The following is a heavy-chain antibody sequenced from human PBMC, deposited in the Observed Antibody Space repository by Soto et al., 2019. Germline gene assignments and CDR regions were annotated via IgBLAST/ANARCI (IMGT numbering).Heavy chain of an antibody. V-gene: IGHV1-18*01. CDR1: GYTFTSYG. Sequence: QVQLVQSGAEVKKPGASVKVSCKASGYTFTSYGISWVRQAPGQGLEWMGWISAYNGNTNYAQKLQGRVTMTTDTATSAAYMELRSLRSDDTAVYYWARDSLWCGELLPDYWGQGTLVTVSS. CDR2: ISAYNGNT. CDR3: ARDSLWCGELLPDY. D-gene: IGHD3-10*01. J-gene: IGHJ4*02.